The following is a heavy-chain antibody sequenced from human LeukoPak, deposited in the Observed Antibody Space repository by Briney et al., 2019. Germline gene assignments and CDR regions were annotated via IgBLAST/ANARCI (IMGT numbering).Heavy chain of an antibody. CDR3: AEEDTLTTVYFDY. V-gene: IGHV3-23*01. J-gene: IGHJ4*02. D-gene: IGHD4-17*01. CDR2: ITDSGGST. Sequence: GGSLRLSCAASGFTFSRYDMSWVRQAPGKGLEWVSAITDSGGSTYYADSVRGRFTISRDDSKNTLYLLMNSLRAEDTAVYYCAEEDTLTTVYFDYWGQGTPVTVSS. CDR1: GFTFSRYD.